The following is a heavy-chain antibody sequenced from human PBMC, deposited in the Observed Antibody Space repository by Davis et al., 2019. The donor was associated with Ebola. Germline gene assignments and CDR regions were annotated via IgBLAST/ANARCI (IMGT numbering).Heavy chain of an antibody. V-gene: IGHV1-24*01. CDR3: ATGGIDSSGYAY. CDR1: GGTFSSYA. D-gene: IGHD3-22*01. J-gene: IGHJ4*02. Sequence: ASVKVSCKASGGTFSSYAISWVRQAPGKGLEWMGGFDPEDGETIYAQKFQGRVTMTEDTSTDTAYMELSSLRSEDTAVYYCATGGIDSSGYAYWGQGTLVTVSS. CDR2: FDPEDGET.